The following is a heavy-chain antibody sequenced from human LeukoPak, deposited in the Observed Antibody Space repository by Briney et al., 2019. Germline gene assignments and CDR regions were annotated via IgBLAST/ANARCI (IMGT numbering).Heavy chain of an antibody. CDR1: GFTFDDYG. CDR2: IIWSGGST. Sequence: GGSLRLSCAASGFTFDDYGMSWVRQAPGKGLEWVSGIIWSGGSTGYADSVKGRFTISRDNAKNSLYLQMNSLRAEDTALYYCARGRNYGSGSYGYYYYMDVWGKGTTVTVSS. J-gene: IGHJ6*03. CDR3: ARGRNYGSGSYGYYYYMDV. V-gene: IGHV3-20*04. D-gene: IGHD3-10*01.